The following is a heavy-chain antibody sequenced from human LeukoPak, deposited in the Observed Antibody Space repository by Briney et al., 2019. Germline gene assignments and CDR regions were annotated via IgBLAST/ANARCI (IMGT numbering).Heavy chain of an antibody. J-gene: IGHJ4*02. CDR1: GFSFSDYC. CDR3: VRDRSGSYPYYFDF. Sequence: GGSLTLSYAASGFSFSDYCIHWVRQAPGKGLEWVSSISSRTTYISYADSLKGRFTTSRDNAKNSLYLQMNSLRAEDTAVYYCVRDRSGSYPYYFDFWGQGTLVTVSS. CDR2: ISSRTTYI. D-gene: IGHD1-26*01. V-gene: IGHV3-21*01.